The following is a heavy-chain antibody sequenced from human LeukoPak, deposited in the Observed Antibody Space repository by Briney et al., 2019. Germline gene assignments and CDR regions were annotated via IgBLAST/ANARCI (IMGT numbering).Heavy chain of an antibody. V-gene: IGHV4-4*02. CDR1: GGSISSSNW. CDR2: IYHSGGT. Sequence: SGTLSLTCAVSGGSISSSNWWSWVRQPPGKGLEWIGEIYHSGGTYYNPSLKSRVTISVDRSKNQFSLKLSSVTAADTALYYCARASAWNYYFDYWGQGTLVTVSS. J-gene: IGHJ4*02. CDR3: ARASAWNYYFDY. D-gene: IGHD1-1*01.